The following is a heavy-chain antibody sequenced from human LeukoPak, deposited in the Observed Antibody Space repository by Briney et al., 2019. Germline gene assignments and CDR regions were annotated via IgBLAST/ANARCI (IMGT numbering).Heavy chain of an antibody. D-gene: IGHD3-22*01. J-gene: IGHJ4*02. Sequence: GGSLRLSCAASGFTFSSYSMNWVRQAPGKGLEWVSYISSSSSTIYYADSVKGRFTISRDNAKNSLYLQMNSLRAEDTALYHCARGYYDSSGYWAPDYWGQGTLVTVSS. V-gene: IGHV3-48*01. CDR2: ISSSSSTI. CDR1: GFTFSSYS. CDR3: ARGYYDSSGYWAPDY.